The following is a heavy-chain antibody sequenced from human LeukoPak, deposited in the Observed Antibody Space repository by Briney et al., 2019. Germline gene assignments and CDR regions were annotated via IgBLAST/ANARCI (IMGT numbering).Heavy chain of an antibody. D-gene: IGHD6-6*01. CDR1: GGSISSSSYY. V-gene: IGHV4-39*07. CDR2: IYYSGST. CDR3: ARESEYSSYSSGFDP. J-gene: IGHJ5*02. Sequence: PSETLSLTCTVSGGSISSSSYYWGWIRQHPGKGLEWIGSIYYSGSTYYNPSLKSRVTISVDTSKNQFSLKLSSVTAADTAVYYCARESEYSSYSSGFDPWGQGTLVTVSS.